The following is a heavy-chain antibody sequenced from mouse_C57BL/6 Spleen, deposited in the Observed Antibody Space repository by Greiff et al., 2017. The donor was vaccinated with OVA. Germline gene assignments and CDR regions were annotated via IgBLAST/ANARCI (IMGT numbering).Heavy chain of an antibody. CDR1: GFTFSSYA. Sequence: EVKVVESGGGLVKPGGSLKLSCAASGFTFSSYAMSWVRQTPEKRLEWVATISDGGSYTYYPDNVKGRFTISRDNAKNNLYLQMSHLKSEDTAMYYCARERYSPYYFDYWGQGTTLTVSS. V-gene: IGHV5-4*01. CDR2: ISDGGSYT. CDR3: ARERYSPYYFDY. D-gene: IGHD2-12*01. J-gene: IGHJ2*01.